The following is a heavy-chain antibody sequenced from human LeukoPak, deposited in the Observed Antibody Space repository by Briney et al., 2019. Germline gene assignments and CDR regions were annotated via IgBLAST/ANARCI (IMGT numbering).Heavy chain of an antibody. CDR3: ARDADFRGEQGFDP. V-gene: IGHV1-8*01. D-gene: IGHD1/OR15-1a*01. CDR1: GYTFTSWE. Sequence: ASVKVSCKASGYTFTSWEINWVRQATGQGLEWMGWMNPNSGNTGYAQKFQGRVTMTRNTSISTAYMELSSLRSEDTAVYYCARDADFRGEQGFDPWGQGTLVTVSS. CDR2: MNPNSGNT. J-gene: IGHJ5*02.